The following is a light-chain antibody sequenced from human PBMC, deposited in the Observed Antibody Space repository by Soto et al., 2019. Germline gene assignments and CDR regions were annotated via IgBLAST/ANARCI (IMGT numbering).Light chain of an antibody. V-gene: IGLV1-44*01. CDR3: AAWDDSLNGYV. J-gene: IGLJ1*01. Sequence: QSALTQARAVSGCPGQSVTISCTGPSIDVGGSNYVSWYQQLPGTAPKLLIYSNNQRPSGVPDRFSGSKSGTSASLAISGLQSEDEADYYCAAWDDSLNGYVFGTGTKVTVL. CDR2: SNN. CDR1: SIDVGGSNY.